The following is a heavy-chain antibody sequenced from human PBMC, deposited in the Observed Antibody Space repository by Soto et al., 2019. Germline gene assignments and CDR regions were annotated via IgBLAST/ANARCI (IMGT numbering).Heavy chain of an antibody. J-gene: IGHJ3*02. CDR1: GYTFTSYG. Sequence: ASVKVSCKASGYTFTSYGISWVRQAPGQGLEWMGWISAYNGNTNYAQKLQGRVTMTTDTSTSTAYMELRSLRSDDTAVYYCARGRIEYSSSADAFEIWGQGTMVTVSS. CDR3: ARGRIEYSSSADAFEI. D-gene: IGHD6-6*01. V-gene: IGHV1-18*01. CDR2: ISAYNGNT.